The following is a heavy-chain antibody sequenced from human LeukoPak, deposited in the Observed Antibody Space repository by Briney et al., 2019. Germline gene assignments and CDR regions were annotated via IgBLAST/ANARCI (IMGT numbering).Heavy chain of an antibody. CDR2: ISYDGSNK. V-gene: IGHV3-30-3*01. D-gene: IGHD4-17*01. CDR1: GFTFSSYA. J-gene: IGHJ4*02. CDR3: ARETTVTALDY. Sequence: GGSLRLSCAASGFTFSSYAMHWVRQAPGKGLEWVAVISYDGSNKYYADSVKGRFTISRDNSKNTLYLQMNSLRAEDTAVYYCARETTVTALDYWGQGTLATVSS.